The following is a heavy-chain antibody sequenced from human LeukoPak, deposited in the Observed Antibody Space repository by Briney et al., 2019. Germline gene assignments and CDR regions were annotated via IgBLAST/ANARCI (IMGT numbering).Heavy chain of an antibody. D-gene: IGHD3-9*01. J-gene: IGHJ5*02. Sequence: ASVKVSCKASGYTFNTYGINWVRQATGQGLEWMGWMNPNSGNTDYAQNFQGRVTMTRNTSITTAYMELSSLRFEDTAVYYCTRRNDILTGYPFDPWGQGTLVTVSS. V-gene: IGHV1-8*02. CDR2: MNPNSGNT. CDR3: TRRNDILTGYPFDP. CDR1: GYTFNTYG.